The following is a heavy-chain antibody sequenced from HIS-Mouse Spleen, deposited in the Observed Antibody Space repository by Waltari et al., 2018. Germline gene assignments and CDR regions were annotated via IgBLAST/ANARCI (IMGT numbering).Heavy chain of an antibody. CDR1: GGSISSSSYY. CDR2: LYYSGRT. J-gene: IGHJ2*01. D-gene: IGHD6-13*01. Sequence: QLQLQESGPGLVKPSETLSLTCTVSGGSISSSSYYWGWIRQPPGKGLEWIGELYYSGRTAYNPSLQRRLTISVDTSTNQFSLKLSSVTAADTAVYYCAREIPYSSSWYDWYFDLWGRGTLVTVSS. V-gene: IGHV4-39*07. CDR3: AREIPYSSSWYDWYFDL.